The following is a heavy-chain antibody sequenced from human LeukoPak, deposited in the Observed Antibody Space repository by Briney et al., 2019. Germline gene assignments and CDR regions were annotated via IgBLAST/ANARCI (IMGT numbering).Heavy chain of an antibody. J-gene: IGHJ4*02. D-gene: IGHD6-19*01. V-gene: IGHV1-18*01. CDR3: ARAVGSGWSSYFDY. Sequence: VASVKVSCKASGYTFTNFGISWVRQAPGQGLEWMGWITTYNGNTKYAQKVQGRVTMTTDTSTSTAYMELRSLRSDDTAVYYCARAVGSGWSSYFDYWGQGTLVAVSS. CDR1: GYTFTNFG. CDR2: ITTYNGNT.